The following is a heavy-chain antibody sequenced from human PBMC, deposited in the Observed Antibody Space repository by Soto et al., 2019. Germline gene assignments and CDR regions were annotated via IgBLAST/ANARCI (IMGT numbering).Heavy chain of an antibody. V-gene: IGHV4-30-4*02. CDR2: IYYSGST. J-gene: IGHJ6*02. CDR1: GGSISSGDYY. CDR3: ARGSKRYSSSWVRYYYYGMDV. D-gene: IGHD6-13*01. Sequence: TSDTLSLTCTVSGGSISSGDYYWSWIRQPPGKGLEWIGYIYYSGSTNYNPSLKSRVTISVDTSKNQFSLKLSSVTAADTAVYYCARGSKRYSSSWVRYYYYGMDVWGQGTTVTVSS.